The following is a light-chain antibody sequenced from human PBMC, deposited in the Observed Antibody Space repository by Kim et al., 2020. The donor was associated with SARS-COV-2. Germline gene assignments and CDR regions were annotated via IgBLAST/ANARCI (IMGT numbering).Light chain of an antibody. CDR2: GNN. CDR3: QSYDSRSVM. CDR1: SSNIGAGYD. Sequence: PGQRVTISCTGSSSNIGAGYDVHWYQQLPGPSPTLLIYGNNNRPSGVPDRFSGSKSGTSASLAITGLQAEDEADYYCQSYDSRSVMFGGGTQRTVL. J-gene: IGLJ3*02. V-gene: IGLV1-40*01.